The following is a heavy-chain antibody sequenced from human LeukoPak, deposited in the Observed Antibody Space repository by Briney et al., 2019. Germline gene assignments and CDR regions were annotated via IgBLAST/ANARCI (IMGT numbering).Heavy chain of an antibody. CDR2: INPNSGGT. Sequence: GASVKVSCKASGYTFTGHYMHWVRQAPGQGLEWMGWINPNSGGTNYAQKFQGRVTMTRDTSISTAYMELSRLRSDDTAVYYCARGDSSSWYRGASVFLGGDYWGQGTLVTVSS. CDR3: ARGDSSSWYRGASVFLGGDY. V-gene: IGHV1-2*02. CDR1: GYTFTGHY. J-gene: IGHJ4*02. D-gene: IGHD6-13*01.